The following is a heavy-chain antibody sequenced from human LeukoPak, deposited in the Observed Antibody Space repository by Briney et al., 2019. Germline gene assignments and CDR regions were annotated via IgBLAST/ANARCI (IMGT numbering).Heavy chain of an antibody. CDR1: GGSISSYY. Sequence: SETLSLTCTVSGGSISSYYWSWIRQPPGKGLEWVGYIYTSGSTNYNPSLKSRVTISVDTSKNQFSLKLSSVTAADTAVYYCARFIAVAGFDYWGQGTLVTVSS. CDR3: ARFIAVAGFDY. D-gene: IGHD6-19*01. V-gene: IGHV4-4*09. CDR2: IYTSGST. J-gene: IGHJ4*02.